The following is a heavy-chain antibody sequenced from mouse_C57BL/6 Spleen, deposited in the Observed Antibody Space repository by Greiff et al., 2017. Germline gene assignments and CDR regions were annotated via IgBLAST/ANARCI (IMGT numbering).Heavy chain of an antibody. V-gene: IGHV5-9-1*02. Sequence: EVMLVESGEGLVKPGGSLKLSCAASGFTFSSYAMSWVRQTPEKRLEWVAYISSGGDYTYYADTVKGRFIISRDNARNTLYLQMSSLKSDDTAMYYYTREGYYGSSYAYFDVWGTGTTVTVSS. CDR2: ISSGGDYT. CDR3: TREGYYGSSYAYFDV. CDR1: GFTFSSYA. D-gene: IGHD1-1*01. J-gene: IGHJ1*03.